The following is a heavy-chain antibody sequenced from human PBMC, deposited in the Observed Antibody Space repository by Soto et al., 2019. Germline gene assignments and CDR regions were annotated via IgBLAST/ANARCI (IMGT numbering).Heavy chain of an antibody. CDR3: AKVGSERYSGQHSDY. V-gene: IGHV3-23*01. D-gene: IGHD5-12*01. CDR2: SSSSSGST. J-gene: IGHJ4*02. Sequence: EVQLLESGGGLVQPGGSLRLSCAASGFTFSNYAMNWVRQAPGKGLEWVSTSSSSSGSTYYADSVKGRFTISRDNSTNFLYLQLNSPRGDDTAVYYCAKVGSERYSGQHSDYWGQGTLVTISS. CDR1: GFTFSNYA.